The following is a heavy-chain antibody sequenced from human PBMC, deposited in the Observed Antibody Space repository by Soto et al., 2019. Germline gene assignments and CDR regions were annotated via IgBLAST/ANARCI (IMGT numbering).Heavy chain of an antibody. CDR3: ARSPGYSASWGYFYYGMKI. J-gene: IGHJ6*02. CDR1: GYTFTNYG. V-gene: IGHV1-18*01. Sequence: QVQLVQSGAELKKPGASVKVSCKASGYTFTNYGISWVRQAPGQGLEWMGWINTYHGNTKYAQKLQGRVTMTKDTSTITAYMELTGLRSAATAVYYCARSPGYSASWGYFYYGMKIWGQGTTVIVSS. CDR2: INTYHGNT. D-gene: IGHD6-13*01.